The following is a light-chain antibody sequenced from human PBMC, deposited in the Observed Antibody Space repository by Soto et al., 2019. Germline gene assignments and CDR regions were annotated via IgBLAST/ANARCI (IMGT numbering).Light chain of an antibody. J-gene: IGLJ2*01. CDR2: DVS. V-gene: IGLV2-14*01. CDR1: SSDVGGYNY. CDR3: SSYTSRINRL. Sequence: QSALTQPASVSGSPGQSITISCTGTSSDVGGYNYVSWYQQPPGKAPKLLIYDVSNRPSGDSNRFSGSKSGNAASLTISGLHAEDEAEYYFSSYTSRINRLFGGGTKLTVL.